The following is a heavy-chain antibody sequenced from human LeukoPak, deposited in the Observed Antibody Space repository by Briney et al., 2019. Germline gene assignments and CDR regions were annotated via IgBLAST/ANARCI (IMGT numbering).Heavy chain of an antibody. Sequence: PGGSLRLSCTASGFTFSNAWMSWVRQAPGKGLEWVGRIKSKTDGGTTDYAAPVKGRFTISRDDSKNTLYLQMNSLKTEDTAVYYCTTVRGYYYDSSGYITDYWGQGTLVTVSS. D-gene: IGHD3-22*01. J-gene: IGHJ4*02. CDR1: GFTFSNAW. V-gene: IGHV3-15*01. CDR3: TTVRGYYYDSSGYITDY. CDR2: IKSKTDGGTT.